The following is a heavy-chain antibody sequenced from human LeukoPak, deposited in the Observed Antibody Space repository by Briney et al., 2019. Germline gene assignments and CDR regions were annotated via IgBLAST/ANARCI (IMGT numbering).Heavy chain of an antibody. CDR2: IYPGDSDT. D-gene: IGHD3-9*01. CDR1: GYSFTHYW. CDR3: ARLPTLGYFDWFLDY. J-gene: IGHJ4*02. Sequence: GASLQISCKGSGYSFTHYWIGWVRQMPGKGLEWMGIIYPGDSDTRYSPSFQGQITISADKSISTAYLQWSSLRASDTAMYYCARLPTLGYFDWFLDYWGQGTLVTVSS. V-gene: IGHV5-51*01.